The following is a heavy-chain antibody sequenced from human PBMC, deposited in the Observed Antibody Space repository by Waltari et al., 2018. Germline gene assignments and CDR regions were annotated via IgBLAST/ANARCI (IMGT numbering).Heavy chain of an antibody. V-gene: IGHV3-23*01. D-gene: IGHD1-1*01. CDR3: AKEIQSWNGFTPNY. Sequence: EVRLLESGGGLVQPGGSLRLSCAASGITFNKFAMSWVRQAPGRGLEWVSSISASGAAKYYAESVKGRVTISRDNSKNTVVLQVNSLRAEDTAVYYCAKEIQSWNGFTPNYWGQGTLVTVSS. CDR1: GITFNKFA. J-gene: IGHJ4*02. CDR2: ISASGAAK.